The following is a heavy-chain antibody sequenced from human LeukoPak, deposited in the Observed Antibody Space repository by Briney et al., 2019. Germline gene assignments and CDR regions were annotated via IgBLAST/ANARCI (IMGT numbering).Heavy chain of an antibody. CDR3: ARDDANSGVVGSWFDP. CDR1: GGTFSSYA. J-gene: IGHJ5*02. Sequence: SVNVSCKASGGTFSSYAISWVRQAPGRGLEWMGGIIPIFGTANYAQKFQGRVTITADESTSTAYMELSSLRSEDTAVYYCARDDANSGVVGSWFDPWGQGTLVTVSS. V-gene: IGHV1-69*13. D-gene: IGHD6-19*01. CDR2: IIPIFGTA.